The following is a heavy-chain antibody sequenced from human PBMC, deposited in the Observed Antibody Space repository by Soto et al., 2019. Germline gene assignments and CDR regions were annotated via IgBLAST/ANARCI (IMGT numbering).Heavy chain of an antibody. CDR3: ARVQGGGGGMVHNY. CDR1: GGSISSGDYY. V-gene: IGHV4-30-4*01. J-gene: IGHJ4*02. Sequence: QVQLQESGPGLVKPSQTLSLTCTVSGGSISSGDYYWSWIRQPPGKGLEWIGYKYYSGSTYYNPPLKSRVTISVDTSKNQFSLKLSSVTAADTAVYYCARVQGGGGGMVHNYWGQGTLVTVSS. CDR2: KYYSGST. D-gene: IGHD1-1*01.